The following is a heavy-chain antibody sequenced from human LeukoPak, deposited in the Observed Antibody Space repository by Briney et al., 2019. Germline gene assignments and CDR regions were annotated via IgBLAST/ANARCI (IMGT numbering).Heavy chain of an antibody. CDR1: GSGFTFNNYW. D-gene: IGHD6-19*01. CDR2: INADGSTP. V-gene: IGHV3-74*01. CDR3: ARFISGWSLY. Sequence: GGSLRLSCAASGSGFTFNNYWMHWVRQAPGKGLVWVSRINADGSTPSYADSVRGRFTISRDNAKNTLYLQMNSLRAEDTAVYYCARFISGWSLYWGQGSLVTVSS. J-gene: IGHJ4*02.